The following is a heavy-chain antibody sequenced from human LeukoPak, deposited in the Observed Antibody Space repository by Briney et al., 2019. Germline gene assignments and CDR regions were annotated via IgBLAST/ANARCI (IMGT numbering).Heavy chain of an antibody. V-gene: IGHV3-21*01. J-gene: IGHJ4*02. CDR3: ARDRPGIAAAGTRFDY. D-gene: IGHD6-13*01. Sequence: PGGSLRLSCAASGFTFSSYSMNWVRQAPGKGLEWVSSISSSSSYIYYADSVKGRFTISRDNAKNSLYLQMNSLRAEDTAVYYCARDRPGIAAAGTRFDYWGQGTLITVSS. CDR2: ISSSSSYI. CDR1: GFTFSSYS.